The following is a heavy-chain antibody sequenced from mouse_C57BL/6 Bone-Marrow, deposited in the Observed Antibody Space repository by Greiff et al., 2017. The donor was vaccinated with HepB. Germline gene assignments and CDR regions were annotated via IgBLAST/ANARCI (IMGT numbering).Heavy chain of an antibody. V-gene: IGHV1-74*01. D-gene: IGHD1-1*01. J-gene: IGHJ4*01. CDR2: IHPSDSDT. CDR1: GYTFTSYW. CDR3: AISHYYGSSPYYYAMDY. Sequence: QVQLQQPGAELVKPGASVKVSCKASGYTFTSYWMHWVKQRPGQGLEWIGRIHPSDSDTNYNQKFKGKATLTVDKSSSTAYMQLSSLTSDDSAVYYCAISHYYGSSPYYYAMDYWGQGTSVTVSS.